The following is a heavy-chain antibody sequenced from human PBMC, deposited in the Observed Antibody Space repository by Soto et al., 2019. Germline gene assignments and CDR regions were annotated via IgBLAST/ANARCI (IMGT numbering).Heavy chain of an antibody. CDR1: GFTFSSYA. J-gene: IGHJ3*02. CDR2: ISSDGNNK. D-gene: IGHD2-15*01. Sequence: QVQLVESGGGVVQPGRSLRLSCAASGFTFSSYAMHWVRQAPGKGLEWVAVISSDGNNKYYADSVKGRFTISRDNSKNTLYVQMNSLRGEDTAVYYCAREDRDSNLSHPLDIWGQGTMVTVSS. V-gene: IGHV3-30-3*01. CDR3: AREDRDSNLSHPLDI.